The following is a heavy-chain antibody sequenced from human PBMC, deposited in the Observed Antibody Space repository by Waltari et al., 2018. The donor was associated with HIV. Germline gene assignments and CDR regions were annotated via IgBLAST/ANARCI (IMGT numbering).Heavy chain of an antibody. Sequence: QVQLVQSGAEVRKPGASVKVSCKASGYTFTSFDINWVRRAAGQGLEWMGGINPNRGRTADAEKFQGRVTITRNTSITTAYMELSSLRVDDTALYFCGRDRYPDSTYEFVRGVSFFGVWGQGTPVTVSS. D-gene: IGHD3-16*01. CDR1: GYTFTSFD. J-gene: IGHJ1*01. CDR3: GRDRYPDSTYEFVRGVSFFGV. CDR2: INPNRGRT. V-gene: IGHV1-8*01.